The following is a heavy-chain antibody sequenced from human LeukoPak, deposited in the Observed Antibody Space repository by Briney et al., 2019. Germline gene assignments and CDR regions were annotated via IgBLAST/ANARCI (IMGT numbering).Heavy chain of an antibody. CDR3: ARAWEHSSSTAY. D-gene: IGHD6-6*01. CDR2: IWYDGSNK. CDR1: GFTFSSYG. J-gene: IGHJ4*02. Sequence: PGGSLRLSCAASGFTFSSYGMHWVRQAPGKGLEGVAVIWYDGSNKYYADSVKGRFTISRDNSKNTLYLQMNSLRAEDTAVYYCARAWEHSSSTAYWGQGTLVTVSS. V-gene: IGHV3-33*01.